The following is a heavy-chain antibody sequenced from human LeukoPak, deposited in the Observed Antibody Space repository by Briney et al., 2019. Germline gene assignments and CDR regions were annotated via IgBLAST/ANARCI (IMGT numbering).Heavy chain of an antibody. D-gene: IGHD3-10*01. CDR1: GYTFTSYD. CDR2: MNPNSGNT. V-gene: IGHV1-8*03. J-gene: IGHJ4*02. Sequence: ASAVKVSCKASGYTFTSYDINWVRQATGQGLEWMGWMNPNSGNTGYAQKFQGRVTITRNTSITTTYMELSSLRSEDTAVYYCVRRSVYGAGIHYVDYCGQGKLVTVSS. CDR3: VRRSVYGAGIHYVDY.